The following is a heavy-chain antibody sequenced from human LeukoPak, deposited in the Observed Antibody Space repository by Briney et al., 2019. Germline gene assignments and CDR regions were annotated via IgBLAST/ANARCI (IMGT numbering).Heavy chain of an antibody. D-gene: IGHD1-26*01. CDR1: GGSFSGYY. Sequence: SETLSLTCAVYGGSFSGYYWTWIRQPPGKGLEWIGEIIDTGSTKYNSSLKSRVTISVDTSKNQFSLKQSSVTAADTAVYYCARDPYPRSGSYLGLNWFDPWGQGTLVTVSS. CDR2: IIDTGST. CDR3: ARDPYPRSGSYLGLNWFDP. J-gene: IGHJ5*02. V-gene: IGHV4-34*12.